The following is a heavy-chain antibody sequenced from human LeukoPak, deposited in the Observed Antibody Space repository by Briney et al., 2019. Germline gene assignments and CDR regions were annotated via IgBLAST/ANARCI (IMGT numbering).Heavy chain of an antibody. CDR2: IYTSEST. J-gene: IGHJ3*02. D-gene: IGHD6-19*01. V-gene: IGHV4-61*05. Sequence: SETLSLTCTVSGGSISSSGYYWGWIRQPPGKGLEWIGRIYTSESTKYNPSLKSRVTMSVDTSKNQFSLRLRSVTAADTAVYYCVYSSGWYDAFDIWGQGTMVTVSS. CDR1: GGSISSSGYY. CDR3: VYSSGWYDAFDI.